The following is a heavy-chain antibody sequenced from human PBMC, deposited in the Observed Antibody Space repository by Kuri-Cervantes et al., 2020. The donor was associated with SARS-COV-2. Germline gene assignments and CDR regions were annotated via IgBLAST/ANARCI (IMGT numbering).Heavy chain of an antibody. Sequence: SETLSLTCTVSGGSISSSSYYWGWIRQPPGRGPEWIGEINHSGSTNYNPSLESRVTMSVDTSRNQFSLKLSAVTAADTALYYCARGDVVVVDATSDYYGMDVWGQGTAVTVSS. J-gene: IGHJ6*02. CDR2: INHSGST. V-gene: IGHV4-39*07. CDR1: GGSISSSSYY. D-gene: IGHD2-15*01. CDR3: ARGDVVVVDATSDYYGMDV.